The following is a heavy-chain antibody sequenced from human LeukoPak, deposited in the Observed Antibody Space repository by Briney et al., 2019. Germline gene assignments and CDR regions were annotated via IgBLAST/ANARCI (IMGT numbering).Heavy chain of an antibody. V-gene: IGHV4-34*01. Sequence: SETLSLTCTVSGGSISSYYWSWIRQPPGKGLEWIGEINHSGSTNYNPSLKSRVTISVDTSKNQFSLKLSSVTAADTAVYYCARAGHSSSPYGMDVWGQGTTVTVSS. J-gene: IGHJ6*02. CDR1: GGSISSYY. D-gene: IGHD6-6*01. CDR3: ARAGHSSSPYGMDV. CDR2: INHSGST.